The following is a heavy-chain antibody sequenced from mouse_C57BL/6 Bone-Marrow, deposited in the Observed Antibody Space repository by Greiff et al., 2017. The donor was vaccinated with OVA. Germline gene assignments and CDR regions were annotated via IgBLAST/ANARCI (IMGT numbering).Heavy chain of an antibody. D-gene: IGHD1-1*01. Sequence: VQVVESGPGLVQPSQSLSITCTVSGFSLTSYGVHWVRQSPGKGLEWLGVIWRGGSTDYNAAFMSRLSITKDNSKSQVFFKMNSLQADDTAIYYCAKKAFITTVDAMDYWGQGTSVTVSS. V-gene: IGHV2-5*01. CDR2: IWRGGST. CDR3: AKKAFITTVDAMDY. CDR1: GFSLTSYG. J-gene: IGHJ4*01.